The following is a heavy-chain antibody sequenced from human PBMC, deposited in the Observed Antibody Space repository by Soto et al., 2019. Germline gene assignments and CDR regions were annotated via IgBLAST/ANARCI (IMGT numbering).Heavy chain of an antibody. CDR1: GFTFSSYG. D-gene: IGHD1-26*01. V-gene: IGHV3-30*18. J-gene: IGHJ4*02. CDR3: AKDGDSGSYAYFDY. CDR2: ISFDGGSK. Sequence: EGSLRLSCAASGFTFSSYGMHWVRQAPGKGLEWVALISFDGGSKYADSVQGRLTISRDNSKNTLHLQMDSLRAEDTAVYYCAKDGDSGSYAYFDYWGQGTLVTVSS.